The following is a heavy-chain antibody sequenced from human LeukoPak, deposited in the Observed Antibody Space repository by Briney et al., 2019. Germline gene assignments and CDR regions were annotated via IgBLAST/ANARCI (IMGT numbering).Heavy chain of an antibody. J-gene: IGHJ6*02. CDR1: GFTFSDYY. CDR3: ARGLERAAAGYYGMDV. V-gene: IGHV3-11*01. CDR2: ISSSGSTI. Sequence: GGSLRLFCAASGFTFSDYYMSWLRQAPGKGLEWVSYISSSGSTIYYADSVKGRFTISRDNAKNSLYLQMNSLRAEDTAVYYCARGLERAAAGYYGMDVWGQGTTVTVSS. D-gene: IGHD6-13*01.